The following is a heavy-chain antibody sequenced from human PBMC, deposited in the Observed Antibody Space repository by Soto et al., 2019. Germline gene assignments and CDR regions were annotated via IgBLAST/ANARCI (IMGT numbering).Heavy chain of an antibody. D-gene: IGHD5-12*01. V-gene: IGHV3-33*01. CDR3: ARVFGLRDAFDI. J-gene: IGHJ3*02. CDR1: GFTFSSYG. Sequence: PGGSLRLSCAASGFTFSSYGMHWVRQAPGKGLEWVAVIWYDGTNKYYADSVKGRFTISRDNSKNTLYLQMNSLRAEDTAVYYCARVFGLRDAFDIWGQGTMVTASS. CDR2: IWYDGTNK.